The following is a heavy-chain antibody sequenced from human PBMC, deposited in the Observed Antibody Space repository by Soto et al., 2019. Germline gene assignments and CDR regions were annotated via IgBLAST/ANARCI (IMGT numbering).Heavy chain of an antibody. J-gene: IGHJ4*02. CDR2: INAGNGNT. CDR3: ARSDGPLGDY. V-gene: IGHV1-3*01. Sequence: QVQLVQSGAEVKKPGASVKVSCKASGYTFTYYAMHWVRQAPGQRLEWMGWINAGNGNTKYSQKFQGRVTITRDTSASTAYMELSSLRSEETAVYYCARSDGPLGDYWGQGTLVSVSS. CDR1: GYTFTYYA. D-gene: IGHD4-17*01.